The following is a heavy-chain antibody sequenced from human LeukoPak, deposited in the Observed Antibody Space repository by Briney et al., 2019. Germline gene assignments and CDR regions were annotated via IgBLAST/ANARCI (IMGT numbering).Heavy chain of an antibody. CDR1: GFTFYDYA. D-gene: IGHD2-8*01. V-gene: IGHV3-9*01. J-gene: IGHJ4*02. Sequence: TGGSLRLSCAASGFTFYDYAMHWVRQAPGKGLEWVSGISWDSANIGYADSVKGRFTISRDNTKDSLYLQMNSLRAEDTALYYCAKESSVYCTDGVCSLDFWGQGSLVTVSS. CDR3: AKESSVYCTDGVCSLDF. CDR2: ISWDSANI.